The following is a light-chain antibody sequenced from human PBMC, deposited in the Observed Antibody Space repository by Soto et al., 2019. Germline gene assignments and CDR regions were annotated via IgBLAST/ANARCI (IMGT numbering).Light chain of an antibody. J-gene: IGLJ1*01. CDR3: QSYDSSLSALYV. Sequence: QPVLTQPPSVSGAPGQRVTISCTGSSSNIGAGYEVNWYQHLPGAAPKLLTYGNTNRPSGVPDRFSGSKSGTSASLAITGLQAEDEADYYCQSYDSSLSALYVFGTGTKVTVL. V-gene: IGLV1-40*01. CDR2: GNT. CDR1: SSNIGAGYE.